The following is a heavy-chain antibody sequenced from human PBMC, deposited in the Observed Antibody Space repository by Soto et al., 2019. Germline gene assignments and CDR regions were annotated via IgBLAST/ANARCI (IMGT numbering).Heavy chain of an antibody. CDR2: TYYRSKWYN. J-gene: IGHJ4*02. CDR1: GDSVSTNTAT. D-gene: IGHD5-12*01. Sequence: SQTLSLTCDISGDSVSTNTATWNWIRQSPSRGLEWLGRTYYRSKWYNDYAVSVKSRITISPDISNNQVSLHLSSVTSADTAVYYCARGHRDGYRSGSLDSWGRGTLVTVSS. CDR3: ARGHRDGYRSGSLDS. V-gene: IGHV6-1*01.